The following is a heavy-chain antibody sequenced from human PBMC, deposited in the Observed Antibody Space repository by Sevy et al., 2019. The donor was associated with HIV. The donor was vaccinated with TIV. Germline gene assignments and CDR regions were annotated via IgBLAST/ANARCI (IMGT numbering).Heavy chain of an antibody. CDR1: GFTFSNAW. Sequence: GGSLRLSCAVSGFTFSNAWMNWVRQPPGTGLQWVGLIKSKIDGETTDYAAPVKGRFTTSRDDSKNTVYLQMNSLKTEDTAVYYCATAPGYYDSSPFDYWGPGTLVTVSS. CDR3: ATAPGYYDSSPFDY. D-gene: IGHD3-22*01. V-gene: IGHV3-15*01. CDR2: IKSKIDGETT. J-gene: IGHJ4*02.